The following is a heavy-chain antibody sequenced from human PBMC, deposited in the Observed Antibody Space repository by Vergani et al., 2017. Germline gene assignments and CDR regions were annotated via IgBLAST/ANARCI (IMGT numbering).Heavy chain of an antibody. J-gene: IGHJ3*02. CDR2: IKQDGSEK. D-gene: IGHD2-2*01. Sequence: EVQLVESGGGLVQPGGSLRLSCAASGFTFSSYWMSWVRQAPGKGLEWVANIKQDGSEKYYVDSVKGRFTISRDNAKNSLYLQMNSLRAEDTAVYYCARDLGYCSSTSCSKHAFDIWGQGTMVTVSS. CDR3: ARDLGYCSSTSCSKHAFDI. V-gene: IGHV3-7*01. CDR1: GFTFSSYW.